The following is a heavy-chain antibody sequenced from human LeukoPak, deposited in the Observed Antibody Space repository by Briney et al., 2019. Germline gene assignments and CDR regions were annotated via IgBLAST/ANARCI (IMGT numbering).Heavy chain of an antibody. CDR1: GYTFTGYG. D-gene: IGHD2-2*01. V-gene: IGHV1-18*01. CDR2: ISAYNGNT. Sequence: ASVKVSCKASGYTFTGYGISWVRQAPGQGLEWTGWISAYNGNTNYAQKLQGRVTMTTDTSTSTAYMELRSLRSDDTAVYYCAGEGEYCSSTSCYSDYWGQGTLVTVSS. CDR3: AGEGEYCSSTSCYSDY. J-gene: IGHJ4*02.